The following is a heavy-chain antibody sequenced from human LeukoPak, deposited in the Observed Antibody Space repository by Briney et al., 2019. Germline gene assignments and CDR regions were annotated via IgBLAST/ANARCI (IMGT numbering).Heavy chain of an antibody. CDR1: GFTFDDYG. J-gene: IGHJ4*02. Sequence: GGSLRLSCAASGFTFDDYGMSWVRQAPGKGLEWVSGINWNGGSTGYADSVKGRFTISRDNAKNSLYLQMNSLRAEDTALYYCARDRRYSSGWYAGEFGYWGQGTLVTVSS. CDR3: ARDRRYSSGWYAGEFGY. D-gene: IGHD6-19*01. CDR2: INWNGGST. V-gene: IGHV3-20*04.